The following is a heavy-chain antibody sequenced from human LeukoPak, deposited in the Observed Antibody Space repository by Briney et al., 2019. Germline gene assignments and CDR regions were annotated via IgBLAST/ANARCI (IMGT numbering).Heavy chain of an antibody. J-gene: IGHJ5*02. D-gene: IGHD6-13*01. CDR3: AKRRYDTSSLDWFDP. Sequence: GGSLRLSCAASGFTFSSYGMRWVRQAPGKGLEWVSTISGTGANTYYADSVKGRFTISRDNSKRTLHLQTNSLRVEDAAVYYCAKRRYDTSSLDWFDPWGQGTLVTVSS. CDR1: GFTFSSYG. V-gene: IGHV3-23*01. CDR2: ISGTGANT.